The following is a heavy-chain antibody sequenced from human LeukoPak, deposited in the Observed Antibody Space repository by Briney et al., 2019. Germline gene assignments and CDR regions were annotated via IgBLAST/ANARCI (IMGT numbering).Heavy chain of an antibody. CDR1: GFTFSSYS. Sequence: GGSLRLSCAASGFTFSSYSMNWVRQAPGKGLEWVSYISSSSSTIYYADSVKGRFTISRDNAKNSLYLQMNSLRAEDTAVYYCAGDAPYYYDSSGFYYYYMDVWGKGTTVTVSS. V-gene: IGHV3-48*01. CDR3: AGDAPYYYDSSGFYYYYMDV. J-gene: IGHJ6*03. D-gene: IGHD3-22*01. CDR2: ISSSSSTI.